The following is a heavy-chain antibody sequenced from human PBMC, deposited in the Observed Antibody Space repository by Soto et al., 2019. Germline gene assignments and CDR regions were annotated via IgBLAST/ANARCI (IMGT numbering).Heavy chain of an antibody. Sequence: QITLKESGPTLVKPTQTLTLTCTFSGFSLRTSRVGVGWIRQTPGKAPEWLALLYWDDYKRYSPSLKNRLSITKGASRSQVVLTMTNMDPVDTARYYCAHRPPYYSDSGTSYSGDWFDPWGQGIQVTVSS. CDR1: GFSLRTSRVG. V-gene: IGHV2-5*02. D-gene: IGHD3-10*01. J-gene: IGHJ5*02. CDR2: LYWDDYK. CDR3: AHRPPYYSDSGTSYSGDWFDP.